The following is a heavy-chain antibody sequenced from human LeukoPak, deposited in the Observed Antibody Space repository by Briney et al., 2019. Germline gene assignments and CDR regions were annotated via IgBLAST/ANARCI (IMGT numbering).Heavy chain of an antibody. CDR3: ARGPQPRTDMDY. CDR2: INHSGST. V-gene: IGHV4-34*01. D-gene: IGHD1-1*01. Sequence: SETLSLTCAVYGGSFRGSYWSWIRQPPAKGLESIGEINHSGSTNSNPSLKSRVNKSVDTPKNQLSLKLSYVTAADTAVDCCARGPQPRTDMDYWGQGSLVTVSS. J-gene: IGHJ4*02. CDR1: GGSFRGSY.